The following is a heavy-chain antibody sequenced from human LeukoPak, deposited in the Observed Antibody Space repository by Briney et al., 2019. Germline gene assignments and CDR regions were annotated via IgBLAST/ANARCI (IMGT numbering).Heavy chain of an antibody. V-gene: IGHV3-23*01. Sequence: GGSLRLSCAASGFTVSSNYMSWVRQAPGKGLEWVSGISGDGITTFYADSVRGRFTISRDNSKNTVYLRMNSLRAEDTAVYYCAKAVTLFGVVWGAYFDYWGQGTLVSVSS. CDR3: AKAVTLFGVVWGAYFDY. D-gene: IGHD3-3*01. J-gene: IGHJ4*02. CDR2: ISGDGITT. CDR1: GFTVSSNY.